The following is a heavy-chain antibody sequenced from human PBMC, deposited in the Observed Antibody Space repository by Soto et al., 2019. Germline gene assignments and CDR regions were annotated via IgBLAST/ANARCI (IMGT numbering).Heavy chain of an antibody. D-gene: IGHD6-19*01. CDR1: GGSFSGYY. CDR2: INHSGIT. J-gene: IGHJ6*02. Sequence: SETLSLTCAVYGGSFSGYYWSWIRQPPGKGLEWIGEINHSGITNYNPSLKSRVTISVDTSKNQFSLKMSCVTAAETAVYYCARDGWYYYYYGMDVWGQGTTVAVSS. CDR3: ARDGWYYYYYGMDV. V-gene: IGHV4-34*01.